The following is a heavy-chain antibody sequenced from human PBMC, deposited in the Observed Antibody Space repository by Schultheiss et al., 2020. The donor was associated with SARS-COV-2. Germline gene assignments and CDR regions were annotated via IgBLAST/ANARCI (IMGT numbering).Heavy chain of an antibody. CDR1: GLSFSNYE. Sequence: GESLKISCAASGLSFSNYEMNWVRQAPGKGLEWISYISGSGNTVYYAESVKGRFSISRDNAKNSLHLQMNSLRAEDTAVYYCARGYNLSPEAFDIWGQGTMVTVSS. CDR3: ARGYNLSPEAFDI. J-gene: IGHJ3*02. V-gene: IGHV3-48*03. CDR2: ISGSGNTV. D-gene: IGHD1-14*01.